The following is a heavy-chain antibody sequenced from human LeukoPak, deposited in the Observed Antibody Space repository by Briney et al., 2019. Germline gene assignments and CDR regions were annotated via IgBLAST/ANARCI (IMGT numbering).Heavy chain of an antibody. D-gene: IGHD2-2*02. J-gene: IGHJ4*02. CDR2: IIPIFGTA. CDR1: GGTFSSYA. Sequence: SVKVSCKASGGTFSSYAISWVRQAPGQGLEWMGGIIPIFGTANYAQKFQGRVTITADESTSTAYMELSSLRSEGTAVYYCARGLGYCSSTSCYTKYWGQGTLVTVSS. CDR3: ARGLGYCSSTSCYTKY. V-gene: IGHV1-69*13.